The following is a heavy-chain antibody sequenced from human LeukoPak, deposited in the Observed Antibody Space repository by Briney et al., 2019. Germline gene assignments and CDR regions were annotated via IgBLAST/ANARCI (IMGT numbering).Heavy chain of an antibody. CDR3: ARANELLRWGDWFDP. CDR1: GGTFSSYA. Sequence: ASVKVSCKASGGTFSSYAISWVRQAPGQGLEWMGGIIPIFGTANYAQKFQGRVTITADESTSTAYMELSSLRSEDTAVYYRARANELLRWGDWFDPWGQGTLVTVSS. V-gene: IGHV1-69*13. D-gene: IGHD4-23*01. CDR2: IIPIFGTA. J-gene: IGHJ5*02.